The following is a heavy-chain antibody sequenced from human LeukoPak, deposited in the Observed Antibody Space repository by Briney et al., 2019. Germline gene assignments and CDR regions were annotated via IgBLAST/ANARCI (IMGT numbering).Heavy chain of an antibody. J-gene: IGHJ4*02. D-gene: IGHD2-15*01. Sequence: SSETLSLTCTVSGGSISSGGYSWSWIRQPPGKGLEWIGYIYHSGSTYYNPSLKSRVTISVDRSKNQFSLKLSSVTAADTAVYYCARGIRMVLRYWGQGTLVTVSS. V-gene: IGHV4-30-2*01. CDR1: GGSISSGGYS. CDR2: IYHSGST. CDR3: ARGIRMVLRY.